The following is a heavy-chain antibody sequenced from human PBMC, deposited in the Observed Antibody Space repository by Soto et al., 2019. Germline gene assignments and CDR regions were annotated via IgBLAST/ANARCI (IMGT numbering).Heavy chain of an antibody. J-gene: IGHJ4*02. V-gene: IGHV3-21*01. D-gene: IGHD3-3*01. CDR1: GFTFSSYS. CDR3: ARVFDSRRRRHYDFWSGPVDY. Sequence: GGSLRLSCAASGFTFSSYSMNWVRQAPGKGLEWVSSISSSSSYIYYADSVKGRFTISRDNAKNSLYLQMNSLRAEDTAVYYCARVFDSRRRRHYDFWSGPVDYWGQGTLVTVSS. CDR2: ISSSSSYI.